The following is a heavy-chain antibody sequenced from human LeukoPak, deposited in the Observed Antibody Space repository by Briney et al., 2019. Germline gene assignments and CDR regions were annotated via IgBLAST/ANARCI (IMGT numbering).Heavy chain of an antibody. V-gene: IGHV3-21*01. CDR1: GFTFSSYT. CDR2: ISRSSSYI. CDR3: ARGSTVVRGVSPAGDY. Sequence: GGSLRLSCAASGFTFSSYTMNWVRQAPGKGLEWVSSISRSSSYIYYADSVKGRFTISRDNAKNSLDLQMHSLRAEDTAVYYCARGSTVVRGVSPAGDYWGQGTLVTVSS. J-gene: IGHJ4*02. D-gene: IGHD3-10*01.